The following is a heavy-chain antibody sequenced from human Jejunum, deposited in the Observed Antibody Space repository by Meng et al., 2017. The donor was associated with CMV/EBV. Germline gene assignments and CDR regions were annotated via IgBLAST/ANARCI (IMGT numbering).Heavy chain of an antibody. D-gene: IGHD3-3*01. CDR3: GDFEAG. CDR1: EFTFSSYW. V-gene: IGHV3-74*01. Sequence: LKISCVVSEFTFSSYWIHWVRQAPGKGLVWVSSISNIGSFKACADSVKGRFTVSRDNAKNTAYLQMNSLTVEDAAVYYCGDFEAGWGQGTLVTVS. J-gene: IGHJ4*02. CDR2: ISNIGSFK.